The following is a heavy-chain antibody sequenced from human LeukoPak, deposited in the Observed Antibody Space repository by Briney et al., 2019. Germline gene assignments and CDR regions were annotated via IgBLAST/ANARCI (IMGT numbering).Heavy chain of an antibody. CDR1: GYTVTSYY. Sequence: ASVNVSCKASGYTVTSYYMHWVRQAPGQGLEWMGILNPSGGSSSYAQKFQGRATLTRATSTSTVYMELSSLRSEDTAVYYCATEVRGVIFGMDVWGQGTTVTVSS. CDR2: LNPSGGSS. J-gene: IGHJ6*02. CDR3: ATEVRGVIFGMDV. V-gene: IGHV1-46*01. D-gene: IGHD3-10*01.